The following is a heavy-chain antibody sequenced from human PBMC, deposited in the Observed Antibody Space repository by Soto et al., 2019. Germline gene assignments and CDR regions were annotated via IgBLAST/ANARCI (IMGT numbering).Heavy chain of an antibody. Sequence: QVQLQESGPGLVKPSQTLSLTCTVSGGSISSGGYYWNWIRQHPGKGLEWIGYSYYSGSTHYNPSLKSAVTITVDTSKNQFTLKLRSVTAADTAVYFCARGRRCFEWSGPCDYWGQGTLVTVSS. CDR2: SYYSGST. V-gene: IGHV4-31*01. D-gene: IGHD3-3*01. CDR3: ARGRRCFEWSGPCDY. J-gene: IGHJ4*02. CDR1: GGSISSGGYY.